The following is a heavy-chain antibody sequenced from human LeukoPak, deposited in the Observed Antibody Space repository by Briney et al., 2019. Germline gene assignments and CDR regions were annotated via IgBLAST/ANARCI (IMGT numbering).Heavy chain of an antibody. V-gene: IGHV3-23*01. CDR3: AKDRRITFGGVILDYFDY. CDR2: ISGSGGST. J-gene: IGHJ4*02. D-gene: IGHD3-16*02. Sequence: PGGSLRLSCAASGFTFSSYAMSWVRQAPGKGLEWVSAISGSGGSTYYADSVKGRFTISRDNSKNTLYLQMSSLRAEDTAVYYCAKDRRITFGGVILDYFDYWGQGTLVTVSS. CDR1: GFTFSSYA.